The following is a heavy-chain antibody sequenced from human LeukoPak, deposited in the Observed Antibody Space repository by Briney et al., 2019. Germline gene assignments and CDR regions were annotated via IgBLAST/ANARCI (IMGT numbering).Heavy chain of an antibody. CDR1: GFTFGSYE. CDR2: ISSSGSTI. Sequence: GGSLRLSCAASGFTFGSYEMNWVRQAPGKGLEWVSYISSSGSTIYYADSVKGRFTISRDNAKNSLYLQMNSLRAEDTAVYYCARDPYYGDYVVWGQGTLVTVSS. D-gene: IGHD4-17*01. J-gene: IGHJ4*02. CDR3: ARDPYYGDYVV. V-gene: IGHV3-48*03.